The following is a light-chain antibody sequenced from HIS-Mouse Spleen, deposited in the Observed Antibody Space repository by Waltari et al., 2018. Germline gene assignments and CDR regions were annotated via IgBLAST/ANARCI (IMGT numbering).Light chain of an antibody. V-gene: IGLV3-21*03. CDR2: DDS. Sequence: SYVLTQPPSVSVAPGKTARITCGGPNIGSTSLHWYQQKPGQDPVLVVYDDSDRPSGIPERFSGSNSGNTATLTISRVEAGDEADYYCQVWDSSSDHVVFGGGTKLTVL. J-gene: IGLJ2*01. CDR1: NIGSTS. CDR3: QVWDSSSDHVV.